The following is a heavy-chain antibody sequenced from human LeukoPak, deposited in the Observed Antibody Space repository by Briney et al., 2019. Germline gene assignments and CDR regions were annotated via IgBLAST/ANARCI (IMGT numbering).Heavy chain of an antibody. CDR3: ARGHYYDSRGFYYK. D-gene: IGHD3-22*01. J-gene: IGHJ4*02. CDR2: INHSGNN. V-gene: IGHV4-34*01. Sequence: SETLSLTCAVYGGSFSGYYWNWIRQPPGKGLEWIGEINHSGNNNYNPSLKNRVTMSADTSKNQVSLKLNSVTAAVTAVYYCARGHYYDSRGFYYKWGQGTLVTVSS. CDR1: GGSFSGYY.